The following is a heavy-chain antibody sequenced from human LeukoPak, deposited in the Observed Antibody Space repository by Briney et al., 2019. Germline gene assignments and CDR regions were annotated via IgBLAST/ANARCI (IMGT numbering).Heavy chain of an antibody. D-gene: IGHD5-12*01. V-gene: IGHV3-30-3*01. CDR3: ARGEFSGLDY. J-gene: IGHJ4*02. Sequence: PGRSLRLSCAASGXTFSSYAMHWVRQAPGKGLEWVAVILYDGGNAHYADSVRGRFTISRDNPKNTLWLQMNSLTPDDTAVYYCARGEFSGLDYWGQGTLVTVSS. CDR2: ILYDGGNA. CDR1: GXTFSSYA.